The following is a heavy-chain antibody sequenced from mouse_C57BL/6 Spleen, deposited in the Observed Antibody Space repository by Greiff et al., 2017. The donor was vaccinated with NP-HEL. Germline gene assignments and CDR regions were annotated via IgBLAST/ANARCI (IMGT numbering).Heavy chain of an antibody. CDR3: ARRNDYDGYAMDY. J-gene: IGHJ4*01. CDR1: GYTFTSYW. V-gene: IGHV1-69*01. D-gene: IGHD2-4*01. Sequence: QVQLQQSGAELVMPGASVKLSCKASGYTFTSYWMHWVKQRPGQGLEWIGEIDPSDSYTNYNQKFKGKSTLTVDKSSSTAYMQLSSLTSEDSAVYYCARRNDYDGYAMDYWGQGTSVTVSS. CDR2: IDPSDSYT.